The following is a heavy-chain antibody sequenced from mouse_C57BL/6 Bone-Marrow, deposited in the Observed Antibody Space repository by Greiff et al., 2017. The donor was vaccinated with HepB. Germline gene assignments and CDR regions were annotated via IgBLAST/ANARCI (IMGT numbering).Heavy chain of an antibody. D-gene: IGHD3-2*02. CDR2: IYPGDGDT. J-gene: IGHJ2*01. CDR3: ARQLRLPEDY. V-gene: IGHV1-82*01. CDR1: GYAFSSSW. Sequence: QVQLKQSGPELVKPGASVKISCKASGYAFSSSWMNWVKQRPGKGLEWIGRIYPGDGDTNYNGKFKGKATLTADKSSSTAYMQLSSLTSEDSAVYFCARQLRLPEDYWGQGTTLTVSS.